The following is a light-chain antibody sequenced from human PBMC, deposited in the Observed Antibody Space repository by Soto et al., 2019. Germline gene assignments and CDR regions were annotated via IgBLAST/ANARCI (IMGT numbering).Light chain of an antibody. CDR2: AAS. CDR1: QTISNS. J-gene: IGKJ2*01. Sequence: DIQMTQSPSSLSASVGDRVTITCRASQTISNSLNWYQQKPGKAPKLLVYAASNLQRGVPSRFSGSGAGTDFTLTSSSLQPEDVATYYCQQSYSSPQMYTFGQGNNLEIK. CDR3: QQSYSSPQMYT. V-gene: IGKV1-39*01.